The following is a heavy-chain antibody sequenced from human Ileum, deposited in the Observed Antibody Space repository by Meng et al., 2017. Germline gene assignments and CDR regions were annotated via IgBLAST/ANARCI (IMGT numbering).Heavy chain of an antibody. CDR2: IWYDGSNK. J-gene: IGHJ4*02. CDR3: ARDSHSSGWYVDY. CDR1: GFTFSSYG. Sequence: GGSLRPSCAASGFTFSSYGMHWVRQAPGKGLEGVAVIWYDGSNKYYADSVKGRFTISRDKSKNTLYLQMNSLRAEDTAVYYCARDSHSSGWYVDYWGQGTLVTVSS. D-gene: IGHD6-19*01. V-gene: IGHV3-33*01.